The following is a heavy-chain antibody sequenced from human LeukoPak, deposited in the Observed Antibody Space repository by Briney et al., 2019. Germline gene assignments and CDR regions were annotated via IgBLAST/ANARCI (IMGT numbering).Heavy chain of an antibody. CDR1: GFTFSNYD. CDR3: AKAPVTTCRGAFCYPFDY. Sequence: GGSLRLSCAVSGFTFSNYDMHWVRQAPGKGLEWVSFIRYDGSNKYYADSVKGRFTISRDSSKNTLFLQMNRLRPEDAAVYYCAKAPVTTCRGAFCYPFDYWGLGTLVTVSS. CDR2: IRYDGSNK. V-gene: IGHV3-30*02. J-gene: IGHJ4*02. D-gene: IGHD2-15*01.